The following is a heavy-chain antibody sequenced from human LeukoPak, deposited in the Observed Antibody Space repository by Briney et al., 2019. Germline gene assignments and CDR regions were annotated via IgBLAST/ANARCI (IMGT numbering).Heavy chain of an antibody. Sequence: GGSLRLSCAASGFTVSSNYMSWVRQAPGKGLEWVSVIYSGGSTYYADSVKGRFTISRDNSKNTLYPQMNSLRAEDTAVYYCARDHPIYYYDNSGYYSGWFDPWGQGTLVTVSS. CDR3: ARDHPIYYYDNSGYYSGWFDP. V-gene: IGHV3-53*01. J-gene: IGHJ5*02. CDR1: GFTVSSNY. D-gene: IGHD3-22*01. CDR2: IYSGGST.